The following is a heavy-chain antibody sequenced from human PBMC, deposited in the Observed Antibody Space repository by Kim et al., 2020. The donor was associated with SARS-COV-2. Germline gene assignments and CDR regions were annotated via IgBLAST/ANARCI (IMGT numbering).Heavy chain of an antibody. D-gene: IGHD6-6*01. Sequence: GGSLRLSCAASGFTFSSYGMHWVRQAPGKGLEWVAVISYDGSNKYYADSVKGRFTISRDNSKNTLYLQMNSLRAEDTAVYYCAKDTLPGLAARYFDYWGQGTLVTVSS. J-gene: IGHJ4*02. CDR3: AKDTLPGLAARYFDY. CDR2: ISYDGSNK. V-gene: IGHV3-30*18. CDR1: GFTFSSYG.